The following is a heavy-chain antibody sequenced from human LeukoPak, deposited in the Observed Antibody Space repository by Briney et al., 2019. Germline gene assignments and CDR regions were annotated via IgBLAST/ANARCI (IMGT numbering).Heavy chain of an antibody. CDR1: GFTFSSYG. V-gene: IGHV3-33*01. J-gene: IGHJ4*02. D-gene: IGHD3-22*01. CDR3: AREEDSSGYYLDY. CDR2: IWYDVSNK. Sequence: GRSLRLSCAASGFTFSSYGMHWVRQAPGKGLEWVAVIWYDVSNKYYADSVKGRFTISRGNSKNTLYLQMNSLRAEDTAVYYCAREEDSSGYYLDYWGQGTLVTVSS.